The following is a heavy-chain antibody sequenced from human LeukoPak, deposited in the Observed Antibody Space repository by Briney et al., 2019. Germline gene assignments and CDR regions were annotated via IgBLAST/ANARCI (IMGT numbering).Heavy chain of an antibody. CDR3: ARVIAAAGFRFDP. D-gene: IGHD6-13*01. CDR1: GYSFTSYW. Sequence: GESLKISCKGSGYSFTSYWIGWVRQMPGKGLEWMGIIYPGDSDTRYSPSFQGQVTISADKSISTAYLQWSSLKASDTAMYYCARVIAAAGFRFDPWGQGTLVTVSS. J-gene: IGHJ5*02. CDR2: IYPGDSDT. V-gene: IGHV5-51*01.